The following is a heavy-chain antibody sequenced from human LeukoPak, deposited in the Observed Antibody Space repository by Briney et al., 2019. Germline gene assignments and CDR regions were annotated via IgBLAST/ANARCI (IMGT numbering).Heavy chain of an antibody. CDR2: ISNSDDNT. V-gene: IGHV3-23*01. CDR1: GFTFSNYA. D-gene: IGHD1-1*01. Sequence: GGSLRLSCAASGFTFSNYAMSWVRQAPGKGLEWVSTISNSDDNTYYAESVKGRFTISRDNSKNTLYLQMNSLTAEDMAIYYCAKATGNLGNWGQGTLVTVSS. J-gene: IGHJ4*02. CDR3: AKATGNLGN.